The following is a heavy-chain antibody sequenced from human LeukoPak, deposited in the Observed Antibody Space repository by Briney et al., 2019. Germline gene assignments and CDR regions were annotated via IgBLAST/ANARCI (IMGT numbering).Heavy chain of an antibody. J-gene: IGHJ5*02. Sequence: ASVKVSCKASGYTFSSFGINWVRQATGQGLEWMGWMNPNSGNTGYAQKFQGRVTMTRNTSISTAYMELSSLRSEDTAVYYCARIGRRWASNNWFDPWGQGTLVTVSS. CDR1: GYTFSSFG. D-gene: IGHD4-23*01. V-gene: IGHV1-8*02. CDR2: MNPNSGNT. CDR3: ARIGRRWASNNWFDP.